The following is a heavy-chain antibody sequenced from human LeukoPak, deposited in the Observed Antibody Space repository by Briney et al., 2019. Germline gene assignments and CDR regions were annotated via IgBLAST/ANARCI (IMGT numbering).Heavy chain of an antibody. D-gene: IGHD2-8*01. J-gene: IGHJ5*02. Sequence: KSSETLSLTCTVSGGSMSSHYWSWIRQPAGKGLEWIGRIYIDGSSNYNPSLKSRVAMSVDTSKNQLSLKLTSVTAADTAMYYCARGMTAFDPWGQGTLVTVSS. CDR2: IYIDGSS. CDR3: ARGMTAFDP. V-gene: IGHV4-4*07. CDR1: GGSMSSHY.